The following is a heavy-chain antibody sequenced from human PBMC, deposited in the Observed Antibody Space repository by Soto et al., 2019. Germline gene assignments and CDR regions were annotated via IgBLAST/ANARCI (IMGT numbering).Heavy chain of an antibody. V-gene: IGHV3-21*01. CDR3: ARGRMVRGYDY. J-gene: IGHJ4*02. CDR1: GFTFSSYG. Sequence: PGGSLRLSCAASGFTFSSYGMNWVRQAPGKGLEWVSFISSSSSYTQYPGSVEGRFTISRDNAKNSLFLQMNSLGAEDTAVYYCARGRMVRGYDYWGQGTRVTVSS. D-gene: IGHD3-10*01. CDR2: ISSSSSYT.